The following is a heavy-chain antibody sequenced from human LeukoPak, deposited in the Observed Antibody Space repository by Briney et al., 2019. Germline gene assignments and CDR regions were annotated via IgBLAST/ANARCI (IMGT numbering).Heavy chain of an antibody. J-gene: IGHJ4*02. Sequence: PSETLSLTCAVSGGSISSGGYSWSWIRQPPGKGLEWIGYIYYSGSTYYNPSLKSRVTISVDTSKNQFSLKLSSVTAADTAAYYCARGTAGLYYFDYWGQGTLVTVSS. D-gene: IGHD2-8*02. CDR3: ARGTAGLYYFDY. V-gene: IGHV4-30-4*07. CDR1: GGSISSGGYS. CDR2: IYYSGST.